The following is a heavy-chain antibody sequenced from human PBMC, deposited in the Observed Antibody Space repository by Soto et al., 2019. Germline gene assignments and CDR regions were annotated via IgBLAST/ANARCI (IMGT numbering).Heavy chain of an antibody. V-gene: IGHV4-39*07. CDR1: GGSISSSSYY. CDR2: IYYSGST. Sequence: SETLSLTCTVSGGSISSSSYYWGWIRQPPGKGLEWIGSIYYSGSTYYNPSLKSRVTISVDTSKNQFSLKLSSVTAADTAVYYCARGRKDSSGWYVFAEYFQHWGQGTLVTVSS. D-gene: IGHD6-19*01. J-gene: IGHJ1*01. CDR3: ARGRKDSSGWYVFAEYFQH.